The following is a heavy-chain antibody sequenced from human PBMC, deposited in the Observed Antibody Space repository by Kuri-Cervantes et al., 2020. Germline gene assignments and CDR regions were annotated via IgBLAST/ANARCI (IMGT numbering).Heavy chain of an antibody. D-gene: IGHD6-19*01. CDR1: GGSISNYY. CDR3: ARGGWYQDY. J-gene: IGHJ4*02. V-gene: IGHV4-59*01. Sequence: GSLRLSCSVSGGSISNYYWTWIRQPPGKGLEWVGYIYYSGSTNYNPSLKSRVTISVDTSRNQFSLKLDSVTAADTAVYFCARGGWYQDYWGQGTLVTVSS. CDR2: IYYSGST.